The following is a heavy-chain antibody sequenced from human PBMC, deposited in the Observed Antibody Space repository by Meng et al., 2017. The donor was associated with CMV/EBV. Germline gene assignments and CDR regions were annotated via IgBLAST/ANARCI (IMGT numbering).Heavy chain of an antibody. J-gene: IGHJ5*02. D-gene: IGHD2-2*01. CDR3: ARFKYCSSTSCYLRNWFDP. Sequence: GESLKISCAASGFTFSSYAMSWVRQAPGKGLEWVSAISGSGGSTYYADSVKGRFTISRDNSKNTLYLQMNSLRAEDTAVYYCARFKYCSSTSCYLRNWFDPWGQGTLVTVSS. CDR1: GFTFSSYA. V-gene: IGHV3-23*01. CDR2: ISGSGGST.